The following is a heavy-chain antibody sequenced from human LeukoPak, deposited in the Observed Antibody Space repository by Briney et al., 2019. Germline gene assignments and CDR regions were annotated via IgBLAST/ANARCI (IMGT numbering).Heavy chain of an antibody. J-gene: IGHJ5*02. Sequence: SETLSLTCTVSGGPISSYYWSWIRQPPGKGLEWLGYIYYSGSTNYNPSLKSRVTIPVDTSKNQFSLKLSSVTAAAPAVYYCARSDYGDYYRSDWFDPWGQGTLVTVSS. CDR2: IYYSGST. CDR3: ARSDYGDYYRSDWFDP. V-gene: IGHV4-59*01. D-gene: IGHD4-17*01. CDR1: GGPISSYY.